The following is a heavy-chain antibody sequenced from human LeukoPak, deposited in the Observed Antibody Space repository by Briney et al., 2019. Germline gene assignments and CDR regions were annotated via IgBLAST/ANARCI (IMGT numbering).Heavy chain of an antibody. Sequence: SETLSLTCTVSGGSISSSSYYWGWIRQPPGKGLEWIGSIYTSGSTNYNPSLKSRVTMSVDTSKNQFSLKLSSVTAADTAVYYCARERAAAGTGWFDPWGQGTLVTVSS. D-gene: IGHD6-13*01. J-gene: IGHJ5*02. CDR3: ARERAAAGTGWFDP. CDR1: GGSISSSSYY. CDR2: IYTSGST. V-gene: IGHV4-39*07.